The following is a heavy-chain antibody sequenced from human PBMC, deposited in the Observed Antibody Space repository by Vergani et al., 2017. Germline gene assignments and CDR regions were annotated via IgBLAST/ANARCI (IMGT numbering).Heavy chain of an antibody. CDR1: GGSISSYY. Sequence: QVQLQESGPGLVKPSETLSLTCTVSGGSISSYYWSWIRQPPGKGLEWIGYIYYSGSTNYNPSLKSRVTISVDTSKNQFSLKLSSVTAADTAVYYYARLGDGAFDIWGQGTMVTVSS. J-gene: IGHJ3*02. CDR2: IYYSGST. CDR3: ARLGDGAFDI. V-gene: IGHV4-59*01. D-gene: IGHD5-24*01.